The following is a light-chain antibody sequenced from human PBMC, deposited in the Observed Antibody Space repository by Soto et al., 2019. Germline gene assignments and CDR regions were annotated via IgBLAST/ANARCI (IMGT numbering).Light chain of an antibody. CDR2: HAS. Sequence: EIVLTQSQGTLSLSPGERATLSCRASQTINRDFLAWYQQKPGQAPRLLIYHASNRATGIPDRFSGSGSGTDFTLTIIRLEPEDYGNFYCQQYANSSLSFRGGTKVEMK. V-gene: IGKV3-20*01. CDR1: QTINRDF. J-gene: IGKJ4*01. CDR3: QQYANSSLS.